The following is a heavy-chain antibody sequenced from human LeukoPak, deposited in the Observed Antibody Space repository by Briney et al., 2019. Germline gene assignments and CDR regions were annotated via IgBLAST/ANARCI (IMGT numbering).Heavy chain of an antibody. CDR3: AXGRGSTSCLDY. J-gene: IGHJ4*02. CDR1: GGSFSGYY. Sequence: PSETLSLTCAVYGGSFSGYYWSWIRQPPGKGLEWIGEINHSGSTNYNPSLKSRVTISVDTSKNQFSLKLSSVTAADTAVYYCAXGRGSTSCLDYWGQGTLVTVSS. CDR2: INHSGST. D-gene: IGHD2-2*01. V-gene: IGHV4-34*01.